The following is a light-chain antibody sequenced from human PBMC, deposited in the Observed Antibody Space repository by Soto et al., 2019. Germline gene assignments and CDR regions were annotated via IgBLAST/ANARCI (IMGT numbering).Light chain of an antibody. Sequence: QSALTQPASVSGSPGQSITISCTGTSSDVGAYNFVSWHQQHPGKAPKLMIYNVYDRPSGISYRFSGSKSGNTDSLTISGPQGEEEDDYYCSEYTVSRTYVFGTGTK. CDR1: SSDVGAYNF. V-gene: IGLV2-14*03. CDR2: NVY. J-gene: IGLJ1*01. CDR3: SEYTVSRTYV.